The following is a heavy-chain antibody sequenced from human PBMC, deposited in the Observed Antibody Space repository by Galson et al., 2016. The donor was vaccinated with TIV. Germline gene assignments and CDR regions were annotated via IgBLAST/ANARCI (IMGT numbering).Heavy chain of an antibody. J-gene: IGHJ4*02. CDR2: ITPTGRLI. Sequence: SLRLSCAASGFTFSDYYMSWVRQAPGKGLEWVSYITPTGRLIYYTHSVKGRFSNSRNNAKNSLYLQMKLLRTEDTDVYYCARDCSGANCYTDPIYFDYWGRGTLVTVSS. V-gene: IGHV3-11*01. CDR1: GFTFSDYY. CDR3: ARDCSGANCYTDPIYFDY. D-gene: IGHD2-2*02.